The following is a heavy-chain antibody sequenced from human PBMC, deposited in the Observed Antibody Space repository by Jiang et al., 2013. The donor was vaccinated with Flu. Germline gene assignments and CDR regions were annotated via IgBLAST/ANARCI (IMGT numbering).Heavy chain of an antibody. D-gene: IGHD6-6*01. J-gene: IGHJ6*02. CDR3: ARGRGSSLTYYYYGMDV. CDR2: INHSGST. CDR1: GGSFSVYY. V-gene: IGHV4-34*01. Sequence: VLLKPSETLSLTCAVYGGSFSVYYWSWIRQPPGKGLEWIGEINHSGSTNYNSSLKSRVTISVDTSKNQFSLKLSSVTAADTAVHYCARGRGSSLTYYYYGMDVWGQGTTVTVSS.